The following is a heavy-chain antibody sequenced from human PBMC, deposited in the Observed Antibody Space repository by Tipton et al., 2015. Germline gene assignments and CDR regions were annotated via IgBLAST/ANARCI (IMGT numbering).Heavy chain of an antibody. V-gene: IGHV3-33*08. J-gene: IGHJ3*01. D-gene: IGHD2-15*01. CDR3: ARPSVAVAHYDAFDV. CDR2: IWYDGSNK. CDR1: GFTFDGYA. Sequence: SLRLSCVASGFTFDGYAMHWVRQAPGKGLEWVAAIWYDGSNKYYADSVKGRFTISRDNSKNTVFLQMDRLRSEDSAVYYCARPSVAVAHYDAFDVWGQGTTVTVSS.